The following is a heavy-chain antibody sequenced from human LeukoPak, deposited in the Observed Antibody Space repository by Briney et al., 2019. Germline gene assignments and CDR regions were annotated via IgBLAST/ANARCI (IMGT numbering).Heavy chain of an antibody. CDR2: ISSNGGST. Sequence: GGSLRLSCAASGFTFSSYAMHWVRQAPGKGLEYVSAISSNGGSTYYANPVKGRFTISRDNSKNTLYLQMGSLRAEDMAVYYCARDSLTLSLNGMDVWGQGTTVTVSS. V-gene: IGHV3-64*01. D-gene: IGHD1-14*01. CDR3: ARDSLTLSLNGMDV. J-gene: IGHJ6*02. CDR1: GFTFSSYA.